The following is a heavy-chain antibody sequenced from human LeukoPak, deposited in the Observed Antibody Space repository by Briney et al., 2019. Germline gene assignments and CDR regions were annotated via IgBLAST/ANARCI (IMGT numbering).Heavy chain of an antibody. CDR1: GFTFSSYG. CDR3: AKDQRHSGSYYPSYYYGMDV. Sequence: GGSLRLSCAASGFTFSSYGMHWVRQAPGKGLEWVAVISYDGSNKYYADSVKGRFTISRDNSKNTLYLQMNSLRAEDTAVYYCAKDQRHSGSYYPSYYYGMDVWGQGTTVTVSS. J-gene: IGHJ6*02. V-gene: IGHV3-30*18. D-gene: IGHD1-26*01. CDR2: ISYDGSNK.